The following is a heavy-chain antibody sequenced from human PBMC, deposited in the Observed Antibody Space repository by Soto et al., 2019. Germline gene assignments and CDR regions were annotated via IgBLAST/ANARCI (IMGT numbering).Heavy chain of an antibody. CDR1: GFSLSTSGVG. CDR2: IYWDDDK. V-gene: IGHV2-5*02. CDR3: ADSAPISNYDFWSGYYRYYYSGLDV. Sequence: QITLKESGPTLVKPTQTLTLTCTFSGFSLSTSGVGVGWIRQPPGKALEWLALIYWDDDKRYSPSLKSRLTITKDPSKNQVVLTMTNMDPVDTATYYCADSAPISNYDFWSGYYRYYYSGLDVWGQGTTVTVSS. D-gene: IGHD3-3*01. J-gene: IGHJ6*02.